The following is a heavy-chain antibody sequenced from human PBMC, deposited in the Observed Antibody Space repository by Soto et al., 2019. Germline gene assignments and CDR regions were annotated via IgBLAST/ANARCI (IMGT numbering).Heavy chain of an antibody. CDR2: ISPYTDQT. J-gene: IGHJ6*02. CDR1: GYNFRSYG. D-gene: IGHD3-3*02. Sequence: QVHLVQSGAEVRKPGASVKVSCKTSGYNFRSYGVSWVRQAPGQGFEWLGWISPYTDQTDYAQKFQGRLTLTTDTSTSTFYMDLRSLTSDDTAVYYWARDYHLGPRHGYGIDVWGQGTTVIVSS. CDR3: ARDYHLGPRHGYGIDV. V-gene: IGHV1-18*01.